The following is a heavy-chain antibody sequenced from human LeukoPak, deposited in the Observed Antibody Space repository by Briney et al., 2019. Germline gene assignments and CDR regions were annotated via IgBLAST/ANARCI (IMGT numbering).Heavy chain of an antibody. J-gene: IGHJ6*02. CDR3: ASGYCTGPSCYAGGYYYYSGMDV. V-gene: IGHV1-46*01. D-gene: IGHD2-2*01. CDR2: INPSGGST. CDR1: GYTFTSYF. Sequence: ASVKVSCKASGYTFTSYFMHWVRQAPGQGLEWMGIINPSGGSTSYAQKFQGRVTMTRDTSISTAYMELSRLRSDDTAVYYCASGYCTGPSCYAGGYYYYSGMDVWGQGNTVTVSS.